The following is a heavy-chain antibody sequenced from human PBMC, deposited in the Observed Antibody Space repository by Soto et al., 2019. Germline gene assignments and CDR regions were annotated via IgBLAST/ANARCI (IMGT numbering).Heavy chain of an antibody. CDR3: AKDLGTRIKDGMDV. V-gene: IGHV3-30*18. D-gene: IGHD3-22*01. CDR1: GFTFSSYG. CDR2: ISYDGSNK. Sequence: QVQLVESGGGVVQPGRSLRLSCAASGFTFSSYGVHWVRQAPGKGLEWVAVISYDGSNKYYADSVKGRFTISRDNSKNTLYLQMNSLRAEDTAVYYCAKDLGTRIKDGMDVWGQGTTVTVSS. J-gene: IGHJ6*02.